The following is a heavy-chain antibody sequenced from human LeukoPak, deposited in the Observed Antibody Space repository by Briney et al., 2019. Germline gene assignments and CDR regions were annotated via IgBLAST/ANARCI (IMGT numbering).Heavy chain of an antibody. CDR1: GYSFTSYW. V-gene: IGHV5-51*01. Sequence: GESLKISCKGSGYSFTSYWIAWVRQMPGKGLEWMGIIYPDDSDTRYSPSFQGQVTITADKSISTAYLQWTSLKASDTAMYYCARRFSHDSPFDYWGQGTLVTVSS. J-gene: IGHJ4*02. CDR3: ARRFSHDSPFDY. CDR2: IYPDDSDT. D-gene: IGHD2-15*01.